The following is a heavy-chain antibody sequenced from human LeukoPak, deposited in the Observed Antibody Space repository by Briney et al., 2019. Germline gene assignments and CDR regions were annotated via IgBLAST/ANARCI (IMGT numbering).Heavy chain of an antibody. Sequence: ASVKVSCKASGYTFTSYDINWVRQATGQGLGWRGWMNPNSGNTGYAQKFQGRVTMTRNTSISTAYMELSSLRSEDTAVYYCATLIVVTNAFDIWGQGTMVTVSS. CDR3: ATLIVVTNAFDI. CDR2: MNPNSGNT. V-gene: IGHV1-8*01. D-gene: IGHD3-22*01. J-gene: IGHJ3*02. CDR1: GYTFTSYD.